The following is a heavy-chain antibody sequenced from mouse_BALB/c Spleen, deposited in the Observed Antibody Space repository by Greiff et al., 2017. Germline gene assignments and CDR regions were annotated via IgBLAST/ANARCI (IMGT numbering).Heavy chain of an antibody. CDR3: ARSPRGNPWYFDV. V-gene: IGHV1S137*01. D-gene: IGHD2-1*01. J-gene: IGHJ1*01. Sequence: QVQLQQSGAELVRPGVSVKISCKGSGYTFTDYAMHWVKQSHAKSLEWIGVISTYYGDASYNQKFKGKATMTVDKSSSTAYMQLNSLTSEDSAVYYCARSPRGNPWYFDVWGAGTTVTVSS. CDR2: ISTYYGDA. CDR1: GYTFTDYA.